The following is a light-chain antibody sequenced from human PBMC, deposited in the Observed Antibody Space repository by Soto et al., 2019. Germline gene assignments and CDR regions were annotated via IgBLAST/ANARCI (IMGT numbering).Light chain of an antibody. CDR1: QSVTSTY. CDR3: QYYGGPPYT. J-gene: IGKJ2*01. V-gene: IGKV3-20*01. Sequence: ESVLTQSPGTLSLSPGERATLSCRASQSVTSTYLAWYQQKPGQAHRLLIYSASSRITGIPDRFSGFGSGTDFTLTIGRLEPADFAVYYCQYYGGPPYTFGQGTKLEI. CDR2: SAS.